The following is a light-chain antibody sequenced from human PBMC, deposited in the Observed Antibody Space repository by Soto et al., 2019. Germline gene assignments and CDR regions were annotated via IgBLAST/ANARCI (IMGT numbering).Light chain of an antibody. CDR1: SSDVGGYNY. Sequence: LTQPASVSRSPGQSITISCTGTSSDVGGYNYVSWYQQHPGKAPKLMIYDVSNRPSGVSNRFSGSKSGNTASLTISGLQAEDEADYYCSSYTSSSTDVVFGGGTKLTVL. CDR2: DVS. J-gene: IGLJ2*01. CDR3: SSYTSSSTDVV. V-gene: IGLV2-14*01.